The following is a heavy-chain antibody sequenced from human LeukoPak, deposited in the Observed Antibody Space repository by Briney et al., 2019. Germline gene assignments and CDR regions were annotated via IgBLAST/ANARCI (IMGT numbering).Heavy chain of an antibody. CDR3: AKDYSGYDLFDY. CDR2: IWYDGSNK. J-gene: IGHJ4*02. D-gene: IGHD5-12*01. CDR1: GFTFSSYG. V-gene: IGHV3-33*06. Sequence: GGSLRLSCAASGFTFSSYGMHWVRQAPGKGLEWVAVIWYDGSNKYYADSVKGRFTISRDNSKNTLYLQMNSLRAEDTAVYYCAKDYSGYDLFDYWGQGTRVTVSS.